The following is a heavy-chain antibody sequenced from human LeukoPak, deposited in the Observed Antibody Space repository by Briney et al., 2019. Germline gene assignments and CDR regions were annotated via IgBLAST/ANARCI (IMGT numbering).Heavy chain of an antibody. CDR1: GFTFSNAW. CDR3: TTAVNYYASSGYHYADY. J-gene: IGHJ4*02. V-gene: IGHV3-15*01. D-gene: IGHD3-22*01. CDR2: IKSKTDGGTT. Sequence: GGSLRLSCAASGFTFSNAWMSWVRQAPGKGLEWVGRIKSKTDGGTTDYVAPVKGRFTISRDDSKNTLYLQMNSLKIEDTAVYYCTTAVNYYASSGYHYADYLGQGTLVTVSS.